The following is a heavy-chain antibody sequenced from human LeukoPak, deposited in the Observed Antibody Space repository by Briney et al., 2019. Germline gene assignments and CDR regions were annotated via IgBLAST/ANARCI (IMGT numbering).Heavy chain of an antibody. J-gene: IGHJ4*02. CDR2: ISSGSGTT. V-gene: IGHV3-48*04. CDR3: ARDGIGSYIFDY. D-gene: IGHD1-26*01. Sequence: GGSLRLSCAASGFTFSSKSMNWVRQAPGKGLEWLSYISSGSGTTFYADSVKGRFTISRDNAKNSLYLQMNSLRAEDTAVYYCARDGIGSYIFDYWGQGTLVTVSS. CDR1: GFTFSSKS.